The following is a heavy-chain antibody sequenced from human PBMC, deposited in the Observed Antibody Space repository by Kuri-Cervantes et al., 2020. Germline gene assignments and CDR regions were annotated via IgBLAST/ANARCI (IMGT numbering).Heavy chain of an antibody. V-gene: IGHV3-23*01. J-gene: IGHJ4*02. CDR3: ARVGSYCSGGSCYDY. Sequence: GGSLRLSCAASGFSFINAWMSWVRQASGKGLEWVSAISGSGGSTYYADSVKGRFTISRDNSKNTLYLQMNSLRAEDTALYYCARVGSYCSGGSCYDYWGQGTLVTVSS. CDR1: GFSFINAW. CDR2: ISGSGGST. D-gene: IGHD2-15*01.